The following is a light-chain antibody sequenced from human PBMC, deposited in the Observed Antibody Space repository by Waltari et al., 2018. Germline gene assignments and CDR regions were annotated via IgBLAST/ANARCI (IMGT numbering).Light chain of an antibody. CDR1: PRVSNN. CDR2: GAS. Sequence: LTQSPATLAVFPGETPTLSGRANPRVSNNLAWYQQKPGQSPSLLIYGASTTATGVPGRFSGSGSGTEFTLTISGVQAEDVGMYYCQQYKYWPATFGQGTKVEIK. CDR3: QQYKYWPAT. V-gene: IGKV3-15*01. J-gene: IGKJ1*01.